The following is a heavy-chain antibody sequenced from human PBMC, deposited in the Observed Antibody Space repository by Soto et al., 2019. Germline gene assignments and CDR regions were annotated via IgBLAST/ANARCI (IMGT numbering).Heavy chain of an antibody. CDR3: ARSSHIVVVPAANNWFDP. CDR2: IYYSGST. CDR1: GGSISRGGYY. D-gene: IGHD2-2*01. Sequence: SQPMSLTCTVAGGSISRGGYYWSWIRQHPGKGLEWIGYIYYSGSTYYNPSLKSRVTISVDTSKNQFSLKLSSVTAADTAVYYCARSSHIVVVPAANNWFDPWGQGNLVTVSS. J-gene: IGHJ5*02. V-gene: IGHV4-31*03.